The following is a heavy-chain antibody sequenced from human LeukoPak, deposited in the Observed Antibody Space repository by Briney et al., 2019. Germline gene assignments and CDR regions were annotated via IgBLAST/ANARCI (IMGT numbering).Heavy chain of an antibody. V-gene: IGHV3-23*01. D-gene: IGHD2-15*01. CDR1: GFTISGYA. CDR2: ISDGGRST. Sequence: GGSLRLSCAASGFTISGYAMSWVRQAPGKGLQWVSSISDGGRSTYFADSVRGRFTLSRDNSNNILYLQMNNLGAEDTAIYYCAKSDCSSGTCHSYLPFYFDYWGKGTVVTVSS. J-gene: IGHJ4*02. CDR3: AKSDCSSGTCHSYLPFYFDY.